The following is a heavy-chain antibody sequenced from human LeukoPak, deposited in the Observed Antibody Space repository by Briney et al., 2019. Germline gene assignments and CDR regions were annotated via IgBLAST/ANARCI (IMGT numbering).Heavy chain of an antibody. CDR3: ARDAPQVPAAGVLAS. CDR2: MYSRGDT. Sequence: GGSLRLSCAASGFTVSDNYTSWVRQAPGKGLEWVSVMYSRGDTYYANSVKGRFTFSRDISKNTLYLQMNGLRNEDTAMYYCARDAPQVPAAGVLASWGQGTLVIVSS. D-gene: IGHD6-13*01. V-gene: IGHV3-53*01. J-gene: IGHJ5*02. CDR1: GFTVSDNY.